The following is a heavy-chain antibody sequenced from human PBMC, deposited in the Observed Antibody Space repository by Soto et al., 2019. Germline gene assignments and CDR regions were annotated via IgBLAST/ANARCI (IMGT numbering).Heavy chain of an antibody. CDR3: VKDMSSNSLSDGMDV. CDR1: GFTFSGYA. V-gene: IGHV3-43*02. Sequence: PGGALRLSCAASGFTFSGYAMSWVRQAPGKGLEWVSLVNWDGSSTYYTDSVEGRFTISRDNSENSLYLQMNSLRHDDTALYHCVKDMSSNSLSDGMDVWGQGTTVTVSS. D-gene: IGHD2-2*01. J-gene: IGHJ6*02. CDR2: VNWDGSST.